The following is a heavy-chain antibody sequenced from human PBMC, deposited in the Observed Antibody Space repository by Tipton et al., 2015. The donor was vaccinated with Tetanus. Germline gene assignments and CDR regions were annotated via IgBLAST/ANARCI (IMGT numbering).Heavy chain of an antibody. Sequence: GLVKPSETLSLTCAVSGGSFSGYYWTWIRQSPEKGLEWVGEINDSGSTNFNPSLKSRATISVDTSKNQFSLRLSSVTAADTAVYYCARRGVASSIEARRHDYWGQGTPVTVSS. D-gene: IGHD6-6*01. CDR1: GGSFSGYY. CDR2: INDSGST. J-gene: IGHJ4*02. V-gene: IGHV4-34*01. CDR3: ARRGVASSIEARRHDY.